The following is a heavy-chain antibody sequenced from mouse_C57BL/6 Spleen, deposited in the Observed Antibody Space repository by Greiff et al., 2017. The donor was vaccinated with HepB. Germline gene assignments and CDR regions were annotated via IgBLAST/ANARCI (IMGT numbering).Heavy chain of an antibody. CDR3: AREETGSFDY. J-gene: IGHJ2*01. Sequence: EVNVVESGGGLVKPGGSLKLSCAASGFTFSSYAMSWVRQTPEKRLEWVATISDGGSYTYYPDNVKGRFTISRDNAKNNPYLQMSHLKSEDTAMYYCAREETGSFDYWGQGTTLTVSS. V-gene: IGHV5-4*01. D-gene: IGHD4-1*01. CDR2: ISDGGSYT. CDR1: GFTFSSYA.